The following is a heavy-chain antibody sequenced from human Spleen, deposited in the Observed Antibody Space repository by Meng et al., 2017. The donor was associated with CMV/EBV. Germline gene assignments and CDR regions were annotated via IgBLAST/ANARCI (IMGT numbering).Heavy chain of an antibody. D-gene: IGHD4-23*01. Sequence: VQIGQWGAGLRRPSETWDIPCAVYGETFSGYYWSWMRQPPGKGLEWMGGIKHNGSTNYNPSLKSRGTISVDTSKNQFALKLSSVTAADTAVYYCARGDDTVAFDYWGQGTLVTVSS. CDR1: GETFSGYY. J-gene: IGHJ4*02. CDR3: ARGDDTVAFDY. CDR2: IKHNGST. V-gene: IGHV4-34*01.